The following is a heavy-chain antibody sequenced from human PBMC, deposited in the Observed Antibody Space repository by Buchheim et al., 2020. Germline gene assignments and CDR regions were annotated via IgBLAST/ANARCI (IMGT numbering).Heavy chain of an antibody. D-gene: IGHD3-22*01. CDR1: GFTFSSYA. V-gene: IGHV3-30-3*01. CDR2: ISYDGSNK. Sequence: QVQLVESGGGVVQPGRSLRLSCAASGFTFSSYAMHWVRQAPGKGLEWVAVISYDGSNKYYADSVKGRFTISRDNSKNTLYLQMNSLRAEDTAVYYCARDLFRSYYYDSSGYYLVGSIGYWGQGTL. CDR3: ARDLFRSYYYDSSGYYLVGSIGY. J-gene: IGHJ4*02.